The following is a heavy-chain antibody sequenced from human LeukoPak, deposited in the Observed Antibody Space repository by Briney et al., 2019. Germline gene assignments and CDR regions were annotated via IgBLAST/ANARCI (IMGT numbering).Heavy chain of an antibody. CDR1: GASISNSY. CDR3: ARQRIIYYGSGSSFDY. D-gene: IGHD3-10*01. V-gene: IGHV4-4*09. Sequence: SETLSLTCTVSGASISNSYWSWIRQSPGKGLEWIGYIYTSGGTNYNPSFMSRVTFSADTSRNQFSLNLYSVTAADTAVYYCARQRIIYYGSGSSFDYWGQGTLVTVSS. CDR2: IYTSGGT. J-gene: IGHJ4*02.